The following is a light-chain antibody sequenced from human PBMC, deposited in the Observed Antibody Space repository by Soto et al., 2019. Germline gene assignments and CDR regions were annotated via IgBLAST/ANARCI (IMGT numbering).Light chain of an antibody. Sequence: QPVLTQPPSASGTPGQRVTISCSGSSSNIGTKFVYWYKQLPGTAPKLLIFRNDQRPSGVPDRFSGSKSGTSASLAINGLRFEDEADYYCASWDVSLSAVFGGGTKLTVL. CDR3: ASWDVSLSAV. CDR1: SSNIGTKF. V-gene: IGLV1-47*01. CDR2: RND. J-gene: IGLJ3*02.